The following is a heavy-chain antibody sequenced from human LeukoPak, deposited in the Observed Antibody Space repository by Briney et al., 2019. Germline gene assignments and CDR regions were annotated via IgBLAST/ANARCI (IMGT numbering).Heavy chain of an antibody. Sequence: GGSLRLSCAASGFTFSNAWMSWVRQAPGKGLEWVGRIKSNTDGGTTDYAAPVKGRFTISRDDSKNTLYLQMNSLKIEDTAVYYCTTIAAAGQIDYWGQGTLVTVSS. J-gene: IGHJ4*02. CDR1: GFTFSNAW. CDR3: TTIAAAGQIDY. V-gene: IGHV3-15*01. CDR2: IKSNTDGGTT. D-gene: IGHD6-13*01.